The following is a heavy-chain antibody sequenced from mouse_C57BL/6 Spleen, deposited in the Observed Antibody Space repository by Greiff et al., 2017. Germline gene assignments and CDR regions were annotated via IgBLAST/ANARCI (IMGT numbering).Heavy chain of an antibody. CDR2: IYPSDSET. J-gene: IGHJ2*01. V-gene: IGHV1-61*01. D-gene: IGHD2-4*01. CDR1: GYSFTSYW. Sequence: QVQLLQSGAELVRPGSSVKLSCKASGYSFTSYWMDWVKQRPGQGLEWIGNIYPSDSETHYNQKFKDKATLTVDKSSSTAYMQLSSLTSEDSAIYCCARYDYDESDYWGQGTTLTVSS. CDR3: ARYDYDESDY.